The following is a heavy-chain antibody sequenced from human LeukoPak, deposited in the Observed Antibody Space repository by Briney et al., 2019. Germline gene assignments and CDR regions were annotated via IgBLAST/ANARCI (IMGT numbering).Heavy chain of an antibody. CDR3: AAGLAAADHYYYMDV. D-gene: IGHD6-13*01. CDR1: GGTFSSYA. CDR2: IIPILGIA. J-gene: IGHJ6*03. Sequence: SVKVSCKASGGTFSSYAISWVRQAPGQGLEWMGRIIPILGIANYAQKFQGRVTITADKSTSTAYMELSSLRSEDTAVYYCAAGLAAADHYYYMDVWGKGTTVTVSS. V-gene: IGHV1-69*04.